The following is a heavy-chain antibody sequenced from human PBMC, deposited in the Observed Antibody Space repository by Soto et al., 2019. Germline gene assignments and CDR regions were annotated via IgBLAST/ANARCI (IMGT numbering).Heavy chain of an antibody. CDR3: AADKLLWFGELLPYYYYGMDV. CDR2: ISSNGSST. CDR1: GFTFSSYA. V-gene: IGHV3-64*01. J-gene: IGHJ6*02. Sequence: PGGSLSLSCAASGFTFSSYAMHWVRQAPGKGLEYVSAISSNGSSTYYANSVKGRFTISRDNSKNTLYLQMGSLRAEDMAVYYCAADKLLWFGELLPYYYYGMDVWGQGTTVTVSS. D-gene: IGHD3-10*01.